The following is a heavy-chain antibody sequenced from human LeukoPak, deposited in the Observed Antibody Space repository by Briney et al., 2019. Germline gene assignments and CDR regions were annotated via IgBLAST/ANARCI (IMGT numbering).Heavy chain of an antibody. CDR2: INHSGST. V-gene: IGHV4-34*01. CDR1: GFTFSTYA. CDR3: ARRRSGSYLYYYYYMDV. J-gene: IGHJ6*03. D-gene: IGHD3-10*01. Sequence: GSLRLSCAASGFTFSTYAMSWIRQPPGKGLEWIGEINHSGSTNYNPSLKSRVTISVEKSKKQFSLKLSSVTAADTAVYYCARRRSGSYLYYYYYMDVWGKGTTVTISS.